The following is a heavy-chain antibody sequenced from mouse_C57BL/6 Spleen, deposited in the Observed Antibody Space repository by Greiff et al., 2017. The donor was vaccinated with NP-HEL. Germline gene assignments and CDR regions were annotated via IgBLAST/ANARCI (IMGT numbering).Heavy chain of an antibody. D-gene: IGHD1-1*01. CDR1: GYTFTSYD. J-gene: IGHJ1*03. CDR3: AREDYGSSDESYWYFEV. CDR2: IYPRDGST. V-gene: IGHV1-85*01. Sequence: QVQLQQSGPELVKPGASVKLSCKASGYTFTSYDINWVKQRPGQGLEWIGWIYPRDGSTKYNEKFKGKATLTVDTSSSTAYMELHSLTSEDSAVYVCAREDYGSSDESYWYFEVWGTWTTVTVAS.